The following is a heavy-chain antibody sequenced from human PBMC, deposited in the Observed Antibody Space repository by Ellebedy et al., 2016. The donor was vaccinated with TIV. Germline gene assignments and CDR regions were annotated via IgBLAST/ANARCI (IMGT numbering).Heavy chain of an antibody. V-gene: IGHV3-9*02. Sequence: SLKISCAVSGFTSHDHGMHWVRQAPGKGLEWVSGIIWNTGRTGYADSVKGRFTFSRDNAKNSLYLQMNSLRVEDTALYYFTKEVDPGGLYSWGQGTRVTVSS. D-gene: IGHD1-1*01. J-gene: IGHJ5*02. CDR2: IIWNTGRT. CDR1: GFTSHDHG. CDR3: TKEVDPGGLYS.